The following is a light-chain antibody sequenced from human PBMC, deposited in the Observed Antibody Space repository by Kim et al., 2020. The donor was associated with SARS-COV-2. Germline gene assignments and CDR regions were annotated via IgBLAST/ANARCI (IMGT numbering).Light chain of an antibody. CDR3: AAWDDSLSESL. CDR1: SSNRGISY. CDR2: RNS. J-gene: IGLJ3*02. Sequence: GQEVAISCSGSSSNRGISYVYWYQQLPGAAPKLLIYRNSQRPSGVPDRFSGSKSGTSASLAISGLRSEDEADYYCAAWDDSLSESLFGGGTQLTVL. V-gene: IGLV1-47*01.